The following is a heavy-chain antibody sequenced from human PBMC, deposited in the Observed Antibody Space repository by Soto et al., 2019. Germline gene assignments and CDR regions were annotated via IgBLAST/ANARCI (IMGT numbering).Heavy chain of an antibody. CDR1: GFTFSSYG. J-gene: IGHJ4*02. CDR3: ARSPYSVSYLAYFDY. CDR2: ISYDGSNK. Sequence: QVQLVESGGGVVQPGRSLRLSCAASGFTFSSYGMHWVRQAPGKGLEWVAVISYDGSNKYYADSVKGRFTISRDNSKTTLYLQMNSPRAEDTAVYYCARSPYSVSYLAYFDYWGQGTLVTVSS. D-gene: IGHD1-26*01. V-gene: IGHV3-30*03.